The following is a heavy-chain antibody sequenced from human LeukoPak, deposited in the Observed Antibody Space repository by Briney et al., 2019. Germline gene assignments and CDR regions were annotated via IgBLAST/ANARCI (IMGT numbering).Heavy chain of an antibody. CDR3: ARDRRYSYIDY. CDR1: EFTFSNYW. D-gene: IGHD5-18*01. CDR2: IKQDGSEK. J-gene: IGHJ4*02. V-gene: IGHV3-7*04. Sequence: PGGSLRLSCAASEFTFSNYWMNWVRQAPGKVLEWVANIKQDGSEKYYVDSVKGRFTISRDNAKNSLYLQMNSLRAENTAVYYCARDRRYSYIDYWGQGTLVTVSS.